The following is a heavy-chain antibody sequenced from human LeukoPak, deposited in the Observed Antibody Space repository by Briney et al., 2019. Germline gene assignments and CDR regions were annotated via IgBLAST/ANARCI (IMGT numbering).Heavy chain of an antibody. CDR3: ARSGSSSSWGLIDY. CDR2: INPNSGGT. CDR1: GYTFSGYY. D-gene: IGHD6-13*01. V-gene: IGHV1-2*02. Sequence: ASVKVSCKASGYTFSGYYMPWVRQAPGQGLEWMGWINPNSGGTNYAQKFQGRVTMTRDTSISTAYMELSRLRSDDTAVYYCARSGSSSSWGLIDYWGQGTLVTVSS. J-gene: IGHJ4*02.